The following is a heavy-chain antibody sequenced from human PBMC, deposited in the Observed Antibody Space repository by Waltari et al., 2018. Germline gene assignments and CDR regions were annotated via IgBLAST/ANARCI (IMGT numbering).Heavy chain of an antibody. CDR3: ARGRIAVAAHLDY. J-gene: IGHJ4*02. CDR1: GFTFSSYD. CDR2: ISYDGSNK. D-gene: IGHD6-19*01. Sequence: QVQLVESGGGVVQPGRSLRLSCAASGFTFSSYDMHWVRQAPGKGLEWVAVISYDGSNKYYADSVKGRFTISRDNSKNTLYLQMNSLRAEDTAVYYCARGRIAVAAHLDYWGQGTLVTVSS. V-gene: IGHV3-30-3*01.